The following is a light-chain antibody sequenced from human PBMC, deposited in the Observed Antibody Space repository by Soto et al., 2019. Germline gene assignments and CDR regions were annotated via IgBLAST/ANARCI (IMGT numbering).Light chain of an antibody. CDR2: GAS. Sequence: EIVMTHSPATLSVSPWERATLSCRASQSVSSNLAWYQQKPGQAPRLLIYGASTRATGIPDRFSGSGSGTDFTLTISRLEAEDFAVYYCQQSSSSPITFGQGTRLEIK. V-gene: IGKV3D-15*02. CDR3: QQSSSSPIT. CDR1: QSVSSN. J-gene: IGKJ5*01.